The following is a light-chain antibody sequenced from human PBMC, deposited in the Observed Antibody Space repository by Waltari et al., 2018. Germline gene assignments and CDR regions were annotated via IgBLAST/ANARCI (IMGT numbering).Light chain of an antibody. J-gene: IGKJ1*01. CDR2: AAS. CDR3: QQSYSFTRT. Sequence: DIQMTQSPSSLSASVGDRVTITCRASQTISSYLNWYQQKPGKAPNLLIYAASSLQSGVPSRFSGSGSGTDFTLIISSLQPEDFATYYCQQSYSFTRTFGQGTKLEIK. CDR1: QTISSY. V-gene: IGKV1-39*01.